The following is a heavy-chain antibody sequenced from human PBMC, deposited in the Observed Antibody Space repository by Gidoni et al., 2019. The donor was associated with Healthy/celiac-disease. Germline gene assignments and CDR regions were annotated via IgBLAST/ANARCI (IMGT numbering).Heavy chain of an antibody. D-gene: IGHD6-19*01. CDR3: ARDSGSGWYKDYYYGMDV. CDR2: IYSGGST. Sequence: EVQLVESGGGLVQTGGSLRLSCAASGFTVSSNYMSCVRQAPGKGLEWVSVIYSGGSTYYADSVKGRFTISRPNSKNTLYLQMNSLRAEDTAVYYCARDSGSGWYKDYYYGMDVWGQGTTVTVSS. J-gene: IGHJ6*02. CDR1: GFTVSSNY. V-gene: IGHV3-53*04.